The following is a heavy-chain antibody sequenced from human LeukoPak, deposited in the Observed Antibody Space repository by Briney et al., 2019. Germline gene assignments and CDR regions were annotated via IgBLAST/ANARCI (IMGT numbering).Heavy chain of an antibody. CDR2: ISTNGVNT. Sequence: GGTVRLSCHTSGFTFDNYAMSWVSQAQGKELEWISAISTNGVNTYYADVVKGRFTISRDNSRHTLSLQMIGLRADDTAVYYCANGSAAARPYYFYAWGQGTLVAVSS. CDR1: GFTFDNYA. CDR3: ANGSAAARPYYFYA. V-gene: IGHV3-23*01. J-gene: IGHJ4*02. D-gene: IGHD6-6*01.